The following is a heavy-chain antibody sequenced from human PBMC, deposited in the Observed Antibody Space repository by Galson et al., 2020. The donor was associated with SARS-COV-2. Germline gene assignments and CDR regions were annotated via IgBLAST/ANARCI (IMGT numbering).Heavy chain of an antibody. J-gene: IGHJ3*02. CDR1: GFTFSSYA. CDR3: AREVAVLDAFDI. V-gene: IGHV3-30*01. CDR2: ISYDGSNK. Sequence: GESLKISCAASGFTFSSYAMHWVRQAPGKGLECVAVISYDGSNKYYADSVKGRFTISRDNSKNTLYQQMNSLRAEDTAVYYCAREVAVLDAFDIWGQGTMVTVSS. D-gene: IGHD6-19*01.